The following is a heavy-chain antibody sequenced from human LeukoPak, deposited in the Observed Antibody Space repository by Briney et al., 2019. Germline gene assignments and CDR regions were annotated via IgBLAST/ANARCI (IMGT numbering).Heavy chain of an antibody. CDR1: GGSFSGYY. Sequence: SETLSLTCAVYGGSFSGYYWSWIRQPPGKGLEWIGEINHSGSTYYNPSLKSRVTISVDTSKNQFSLKLSSVTAADTAVYYCARAGYSSGWYAYYFDYWGQGTLVTVSS. CDR3: ARAGYSSGWYAYYFDY. CDR2: INHSGST. V-gene: IGHV4-34*01. J-gene: IGHJ4*02. D-gene: IGHD6-19*01.